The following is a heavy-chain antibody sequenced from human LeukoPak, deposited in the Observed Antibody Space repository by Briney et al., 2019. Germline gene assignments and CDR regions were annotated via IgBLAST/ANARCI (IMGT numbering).Heavy chain of an antibody. J-gene: IGHJ4*02. CDR1: GFTVNNYG. CDR2: ISGGGGNT. D-gene: IGHD6-13*01. Sequence: GGSLRLSCAASGFTVNNYGMNWVRQAPGKGLEWVSVISGGGGNTYYADSVKGRFTVSRDKSKNTVDLQMNSLRAEDTAIYYCARDGSSSSYYFDYWGQGTLVTVSS. V-gene: IGHV3-23*01. CDR3: ARDGSSSSYYFDY.